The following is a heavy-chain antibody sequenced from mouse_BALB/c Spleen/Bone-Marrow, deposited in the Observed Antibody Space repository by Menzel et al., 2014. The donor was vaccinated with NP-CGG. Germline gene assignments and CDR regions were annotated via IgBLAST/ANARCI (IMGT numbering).Heavy chain of an antibody. CDR1: GFSLTSYG. D-gene: IGHD2-4*01. Sequence: VQLQQSGPGLVAPSQSLSITCTVSGFSLTSYGVHWVRQPPGKGLEWLGVIWAGGSTNYNSALMSRMSISKDNSKSQVFLKMNSLQTDDTAMYYCARGLQYYAMDYWGQGTSVTVSS. CDR2: IWAGGST. J-gene: IGHJ4*01. V-gene: IGHV2-9*02. CDR3: ARGLQYYAMDY.